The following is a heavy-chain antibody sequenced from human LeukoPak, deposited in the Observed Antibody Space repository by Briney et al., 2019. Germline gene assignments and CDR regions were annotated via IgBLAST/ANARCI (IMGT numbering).Heavy chain of an antibody. D-gene: IGHD5-12*01. J-gene: IGHJ4*02. CDR3: AKDSGYDSNFDY. CDR1: GFTFDDHA. Sequence: GGSLRLSCAASGFTFDDHAMHWVRQAPGKGLEWVSGISWNSGSIGYADSVKGRFTISRDNAKNSLYLQMNSLRAEDTALYYCAKDSGYDSNFDYWGQGTLVTVSS. V-gene: IGHV3-9*01. CDR2: ISWNSGSI.